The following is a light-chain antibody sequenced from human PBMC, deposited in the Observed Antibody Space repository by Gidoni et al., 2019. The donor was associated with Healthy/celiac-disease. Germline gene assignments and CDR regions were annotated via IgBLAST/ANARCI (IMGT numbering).Light chain of an antibody. J-gene: IGKJ2*01. CDR3: QQSYSTPPYT. Sequence: DIQMTQSPSSLSASVGDRVTITCRASQSISSYLNWYQTKPGKAPKLLIYAASSLQSGVPSRFSCSGSGTDFTLTISSLQPEDFATYYCQQSYSTPPYTFGQGTKLEIK. CDR1: QSISSY. V-gene: IGKV1-39*01. CDR2: AAS.